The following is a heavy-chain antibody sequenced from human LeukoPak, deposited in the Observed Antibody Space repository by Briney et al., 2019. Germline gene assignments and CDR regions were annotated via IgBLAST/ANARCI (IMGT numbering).Heavy chain of an antibody. V-gene: IGHV3-7*01. CDR3: ASWGAGGNS. Sequence: PGGSLVLSCDASGFTLSTYWMNWGRPVPGKGLDWVANINPDGSGKRYVDSVKGRFTIARDNADNSLSLQMNSLRAEDTAVYYCASWGAGGNSWGQGTLVTVSS. D-gene: IGHD3-16*01. CDR1: GFTLSTYW. CDR2: INPDGSGK. J-gene: IGHJ4*02.